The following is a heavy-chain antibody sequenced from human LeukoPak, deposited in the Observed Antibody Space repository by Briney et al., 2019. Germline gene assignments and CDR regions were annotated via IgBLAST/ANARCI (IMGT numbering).Heavy chain of an antibody. V-gene: IGHV3-53*01. Sequence: GGSLRLSCAASGFTVSNNYMNWVRQAPGKGLEWVSLIYSGGSTYYADSVKGRFTISRDNAKNSLYLQMNSLRAEDTAVYYCARDEEYSSSSDRFDYWGQGTLVTVSS. CDR2: IYSGGST. D-gene: IGHD6-6*01. CDR3: ARDEEYSSSSDRFDY. J-gene: IGHJ4*02. CDR1: GFTVSNNY.